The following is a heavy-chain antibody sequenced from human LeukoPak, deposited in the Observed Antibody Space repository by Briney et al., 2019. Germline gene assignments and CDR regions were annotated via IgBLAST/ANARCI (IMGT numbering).Heavy chain of an antibody. CDR1: GFTFRNFG. Sequence: GTSLRLSCAAAGFTFRNFGMHWVRQAPGKGLEWVAVIYYDASSQYYLDSVRGRFTISRDNSKNTLYLQMNSLRVEDTAVYYCARDQRLHYFDYWGQGALVTVSS. CDR3: ARDQRLHYFDY. J-gene: IGHJ4*02. D-gene: IGHD3-16*01. CDR2: IYYDASSQ. V-gene: IGHV3-30*12.